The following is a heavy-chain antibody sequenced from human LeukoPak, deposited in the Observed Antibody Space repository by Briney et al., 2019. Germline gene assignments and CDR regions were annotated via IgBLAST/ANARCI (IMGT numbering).Heavy chain of an antibody. CDR1: GYTFTGDY. V-gene: IGHV1-2*06. CDR3: ARIDGYNAPLDY. CDR2: INPNSGGT. J-gene: IGHJ4*02. D-gene: IGHD5-24*01. Sequence: ASVKVSCKXSGYTFTGDYMHWVRQAPGQGLEWMGRINPNSGGTNYAQKFQGRVTMTRDTSISTAYMELSRLRSDDTAVYYCARIDGYNAPLDYWGQGTLVTVSS.